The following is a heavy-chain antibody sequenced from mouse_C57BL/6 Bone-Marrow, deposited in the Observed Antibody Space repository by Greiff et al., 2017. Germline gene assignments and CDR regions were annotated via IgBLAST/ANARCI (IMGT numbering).Heavy chain of an antibody. CDR2: ISSGGSYT. V-gene: IGHV5-6*01. CDR1: GFTFSSYG. J-gene: IGHJ2*01. CDR3: SRHRRWWDLGLDY. D-gene: IGHD1-1*02. Sequence: EVLGVESGGDLVKPGGSLKLSCAASGFTFSSYGMSWVRQTPDKRLEWVATISSGGSYTYYPDSVKGRFTISRDNAKNTLNLQMSSLKSEDTAMYYCSRHRRWWDLGLDYWGQGTTLTVSS.